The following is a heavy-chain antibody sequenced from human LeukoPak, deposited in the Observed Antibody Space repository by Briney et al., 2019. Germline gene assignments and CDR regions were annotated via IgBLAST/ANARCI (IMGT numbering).Heavy chain of an antibody. Sequence: PGRSLRLSCAASGFAFSSYAMHWVRQAPGKGLGWVAIISYDGITEDYSDSGKGRFTISRDNFKNTLFLQMNSLRDEDTAVYYCARDISTGWSIIYFFDYWGQGTLVTVSS. D-gene: IGHD6-19*01. CDR1: GFAFSSYA. J-gene: IGHJ4*02. CDR3: ARDISTGWSIIYFFDY. V-gene: IGHV3-30*04. CDR2: ISYDGITE.